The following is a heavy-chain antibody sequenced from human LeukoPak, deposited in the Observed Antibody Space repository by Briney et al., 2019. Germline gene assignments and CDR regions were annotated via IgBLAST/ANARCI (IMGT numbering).Heavy chain of an antibody. CDR2: INHSGST. CDR3: ARGGSHIVVVPAATSSIAAPSYFDY. V-gene: IGHV4-34*01. D-gene: IGHD2-2*01. CDR1: GGSFSGYY. Sequence: KPSETLSLTCAVYGGSFSGYYWSWIRQPPGKGLEWIGEINHSGSTNYNPSLKSRVTISVDTSKNPFSLKLSSVTAADTAVYYCARGGSHIVVVPAATSSIAAPSYFDYWGQGTLVTVSS. J-gene: IGHJ4*02.